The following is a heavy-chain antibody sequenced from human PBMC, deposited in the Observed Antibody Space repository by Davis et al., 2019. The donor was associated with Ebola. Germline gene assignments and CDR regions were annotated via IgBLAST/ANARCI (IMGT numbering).Heavy chain of an antibody. V-gene: IGHV1-3*01. D-gene: IGHD6-19*01. CDR3: ARASFGYNSGWYADY. CDR2: VHGGNGNT. J-gene: IGHJ4*02. Sequence: ASVTVSCKASGFTLTNYAIHWVRQAPGQRLEWMGWVHGGNGNTKYSQRFQGRVTITTETSASTVYLDLTSLRSDDTAVFYCARASFGYNSGWYADYWGPGSLVTVSS. CDR1: GFTLTNYA.